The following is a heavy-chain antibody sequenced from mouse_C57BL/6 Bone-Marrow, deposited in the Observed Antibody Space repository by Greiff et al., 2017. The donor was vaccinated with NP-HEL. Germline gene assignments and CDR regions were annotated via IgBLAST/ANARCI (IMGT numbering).Heavy chain of an antibody. Sequence: EVKLVESGGGLVKPGGSLKLSCAASGFTFSSYAMSWVRQTPEKRLEWVATISDGGSYTYYPDNVKGRFTISRDNAKNNLYLQMSHLKSEDTAMYYCARDPGITTVVARAYWGQGTLVTVSA. D-gene: IGHD1-1*01. CDR3: ARDPGITTVVARAY. CDR2: ISDGGSYT. J-gene: IGHJ3*01. V-gene: IGHV5-4*01. CDR1: GFTFSSYA.